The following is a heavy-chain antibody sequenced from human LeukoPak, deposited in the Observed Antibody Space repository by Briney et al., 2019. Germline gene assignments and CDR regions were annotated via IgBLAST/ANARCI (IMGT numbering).Heavy chain of an antibody. CDR2: ISYSGST. D-gene: IGHD1-26*01. J-gene: IGHJ6*03. Sequence: SETLSLTCTVSGGSIRSSSYHWGWIRQPPGKGLEWIGSISYSGSTCYKSSLKSRVTISIDTSKNQFSLKLTSVTAADTAVYYCARHSGSFYFYYYMDVWGKGTTVTVSS. V-gene: IGHV4-39*07. CDR3: ARHSGSFYFYYYMDV. CDR1: GGSIRSSSYH.